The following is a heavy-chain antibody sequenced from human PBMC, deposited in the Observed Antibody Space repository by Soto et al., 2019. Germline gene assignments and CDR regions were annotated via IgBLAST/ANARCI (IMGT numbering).Heavy chain of an antibody. V-gene: IGHV3-48*03. CDR3: VTSLSGYYYIY. CDR1: GFTLSTYE. D-gene: IGHD3-22*01. J-gene: IGHJ4*02. Sequence: EVQLVESGGGLVQPGGSLRLSCAASGFTLSTYEMMWVRQAPGKGLEWVSYISTSGTTTYYADSVRGRFTISRDNAKNSLDLQLNSLRAEDTAVYYCVTSLSGYYYIYWGQGTLVTVSS. CDR2: ISTSGTTT.